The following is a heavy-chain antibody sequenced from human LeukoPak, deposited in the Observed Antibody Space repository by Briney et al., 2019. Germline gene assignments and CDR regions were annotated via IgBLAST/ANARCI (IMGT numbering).Heavy chain of an antibody. CDR1: GFTFSSYE. Sequence: GSLRLSCAASGFTFSSYEMNWVRQAPGKGLEWVSYISSSGSTIYYADSVKGRFTISRDNAKNSLYLQMNSLRAEDTAVYYCARGAYDSSGYYANYWGQGTLVTVSS. CDR3: ARGAYDSSGYYANY. D-gene: IGHD3-22*01. CDR2: ISSSGSTI. V-gene: IGHV3-48*03. J-gene: IGHJ4*02.